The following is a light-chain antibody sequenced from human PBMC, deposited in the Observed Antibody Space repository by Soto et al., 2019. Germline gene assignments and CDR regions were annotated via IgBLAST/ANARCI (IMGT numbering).Light chain of an antibody. CDR1: SSNVGGYNF. Sequence: QYALTQPASVSGSPGQSIALSCTGTSSNVGGYNFVSWYQQHPGKAPKLLIYEVNKRPAGVSNRFSGSKSDNTASLTISGLQAEDEADYYCCSYGGDRIFGGGTKLTVL. J-gene: IGLJ2*01. V-gene: IGLV2-23*02. CDR3: CSYGGDRI. CDR2: EVN.